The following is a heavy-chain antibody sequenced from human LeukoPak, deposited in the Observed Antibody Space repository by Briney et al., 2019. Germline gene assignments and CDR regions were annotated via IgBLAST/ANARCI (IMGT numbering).Heavy chain of an antibody. Sequence: GGSLRLSCAASGFTFSSYAITWVRQAPGKGLEWVSAIGGSGDITYYADSVKGRFTISRDNSKNTLYLQMNSLRAEDTAVYYCARVLTPDIVVVPAAGLDYWGQGTLVTVSS. CDR1: GFTFSSYA. CDR3: ARVLTPDIVVVPAAGLDY. V-gene: IGHV3-23*01. J-gene: IGHJ4*02. CDR2: IGGSGDIT. D-gene: IGHD2-2*01.